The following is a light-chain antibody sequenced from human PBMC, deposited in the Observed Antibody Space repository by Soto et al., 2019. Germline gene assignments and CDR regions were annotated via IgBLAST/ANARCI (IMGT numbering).Light chain of an antibody. Sequence: DVQMNQSPSTLSASVGDRVTITCRASQSINNLLAWYQQKPGKAPKFLIYDVSTLESGVPSRFSGSGSGTEFTLTISSLQPDDFATYYCQHYNSYSEAFGQ. J-gene: IGKJ1*01. CDR3: QHYNSYSEA. CDR1: QSINNL. V-gene: IGKV1-5*01. CDR2: DVS.